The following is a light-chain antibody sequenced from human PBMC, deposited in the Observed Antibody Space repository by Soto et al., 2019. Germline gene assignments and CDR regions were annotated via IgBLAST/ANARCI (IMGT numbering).Light chain of an antibody. CDR3: AAWDDSLSGYV. V-gene: IGLV2-14*01. Sequence: QSVLTQPASVSGSPGQSITISCTGTSSDVGGSIYVSWYQQHPGKAPKLIISEVSNRPSGVSNRFSGSKSGNTASLTISGLQAEDEADYYCAAWDDSLSGYVFGTGTKVTVL. CDR2: EVS. J-gene: IGLJ1*01. CDR1: SSDVGGSIY.